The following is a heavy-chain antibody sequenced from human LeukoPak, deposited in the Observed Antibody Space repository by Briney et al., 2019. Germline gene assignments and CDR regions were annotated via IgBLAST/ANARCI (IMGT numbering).Heavy chain of an antibody. V-gene: IGHV1-69*05. CDR3: AREAQIRSSGYSFDS. CDR2: IIPIFGTA. J-gene: IGHJ4*02. D-gene: IGHD3-22*01. CDR1: GGTFSSYA. Sequence: SVKVSCKASGGTFSSYAISWVRQAPGQGLEWMGRIIPIFGTANYAQKFQGRVTITTDESTSTAYMELSSLRSEDTAVYYRAREAQIRSSGYSFDSWGQGTLVTVSS.